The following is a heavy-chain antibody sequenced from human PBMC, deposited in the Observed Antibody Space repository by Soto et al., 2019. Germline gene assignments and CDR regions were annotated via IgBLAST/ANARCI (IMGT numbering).Heavy chain of an antibody. J-gene: IGHJ6*02. V-gene: IGHV3-11*01. D-gene: IGHD6-13*01. CDR1: GFTFSDYY. Sequence: GGSLRLSCAASGFTFSDYYMSWIRQAPGKGLEWVSYISSSGSTIYYADSVKGRFTISRDNAKNSLYLQMNSLRAVDTAVYYGARGEGSYSSSGSYYYGMDVWGQGTTVTVSS. CDR3: ARGEGSYSSSGSYYYGMDV. CDR2: ISSSGSTI.